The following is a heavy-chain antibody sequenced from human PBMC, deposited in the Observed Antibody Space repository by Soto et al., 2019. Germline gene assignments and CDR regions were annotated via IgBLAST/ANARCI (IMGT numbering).Heavy chain of an antibody. Sequence: EVQLLASGGGVVQPGGFLRLSCAVSVFCFSDDAMTWGRPAPGKGPEWVAGVSGSGGSTYYADSVEGRFNISRDNSKNTLYLQMNSLRAEDTAVYYCAKSGWGVVVPAVNWYFDLWGRGTLVTVSS. D-gene: IGHD2-2*01. V-gene: IGHV3-23*01. CDR3: AKSGWGVVVPAVNWYFDL. CDR1: VFCFSDDA. J-gene: IGHJ2*01. CDR2: VSGSGGST.